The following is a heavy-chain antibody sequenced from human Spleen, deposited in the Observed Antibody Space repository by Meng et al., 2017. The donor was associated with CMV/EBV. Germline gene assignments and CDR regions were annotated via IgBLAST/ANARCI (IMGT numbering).Heavy chain of an antibody. D-gene: IGHD6-13*01. CDR2: IYYSGST. CDR3: ATPGTTASGYYGVDV. J-gene: IGHJ6*02. CDR1: GGSISSGSYY. Sequence: GSLRLSCTVSGGSISSGSYYWGWIRQPPGKGLEWIGSIYYSGSTYYNPSLKSRVTISVDTSKNQFSLKLRSVTTADSAVYYCATPGTTASGYYGVDVWGQGTTVTVSS. V-gene: IGHV4-39*07.